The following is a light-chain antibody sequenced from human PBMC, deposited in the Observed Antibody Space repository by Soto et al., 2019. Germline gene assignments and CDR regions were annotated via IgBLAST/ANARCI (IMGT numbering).Light chain of an antibody. CDR1: QGISSY. V-gene: IGKV1-9*01. J-gene: IGKJ4*01. CDR3: QQLNSNPLT. CDR2: GVS. Sequence: DIQLTQSPSFLSASVGDRVTITCRASQGISSYLAWYQQKPGKAPKLLIYGVSTLQSGVPSRFSGGGSGTEFTLTISSLQPEDFASYYCQQLNSNPLTFGGGTKVEIK.